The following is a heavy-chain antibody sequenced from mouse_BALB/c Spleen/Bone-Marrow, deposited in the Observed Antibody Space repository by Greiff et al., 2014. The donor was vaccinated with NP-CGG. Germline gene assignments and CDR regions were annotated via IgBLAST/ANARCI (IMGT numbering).Heavy chain of an antibody. CDR2: INSNGGSS. CDR3: SGDNYGNYVDYFDY. V-gene: IGHV5-6-3*01. D-gene: IGHD2-1*01. Sequence: EVQLVESGGGLVQPGGSLKVSCAASGFTFNNYGMSWVRQTPDNRLELVATINSNGGSSYYPDSVKGRFTISKDNAKNTLYLQMSSLKSENTTIYYCSGDNYGNYVDYFDYWGQGTPLTVSA. CDR1: GFTFNNYG. J-gene: IGHJ2*01.